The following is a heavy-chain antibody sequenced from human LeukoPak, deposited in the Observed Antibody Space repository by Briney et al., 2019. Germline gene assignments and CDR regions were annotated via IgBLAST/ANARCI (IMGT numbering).Heavy chain of an antibody. CDR1: GYSISSDYQ. D-gene: IGHD2-2*01. CDR2: IYHSGSA. J-gene: IGHJ5*02. Sequence: SETLSLTCAVSGYSISSDYQWAWIRQSPGKGLEWIGSIYHSGSAHYNPSLKSRVTVSVETSKNQFSLKMYSVTAADTAVYYCARDPRWLTPDCTSTSCYENYFDPWGQGTLVIVSS. CDR3: ARDPRWLTPDCTSTSCYENYFDP. V-gene: IGHV4-38-2*02.